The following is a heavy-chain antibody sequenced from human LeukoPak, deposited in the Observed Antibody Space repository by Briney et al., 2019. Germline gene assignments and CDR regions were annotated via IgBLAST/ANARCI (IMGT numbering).Heavy chain of an antibody. J-gene: IGHJ4*02. V-gene: IGHV3-7*01. Sequence: GGSLRLSCAASGFTFSSYWMSWVRQAPGEGREWVANIKQDGSEKYYVDPVKGRFTISRDNAKNSLYLQMNSLRAEDTAVYYCARIYLRRYFDYWGQGTLVTVSS. D-gene: IGHD2-21*01. CDR2: IKQDGSEK. CDR3: ARIYLRRYFDY. CDR1: GFTFSSYW.